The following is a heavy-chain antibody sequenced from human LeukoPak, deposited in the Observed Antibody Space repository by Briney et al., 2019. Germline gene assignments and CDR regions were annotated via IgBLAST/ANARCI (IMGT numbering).Heavy chain of an antibody. CDR1: GGTFSSYA. D-gene: IGHD6-13*01. CDR3: ARDGHSSSWYTWFDP. V-gene: IGHV1-69*13. J-gene: IGHJ5*02. Sequence: ASVKVSCKASGGTFSSYAISWVRQAPGQGLEWMGGIIPIFGTANYAQKFQGRVTITADESTSTAYMELSSLRSEDTAVYYCARDGHSSSWYTWFDPWGQGTLVTVSS. CDR2: IIPIFGTA.